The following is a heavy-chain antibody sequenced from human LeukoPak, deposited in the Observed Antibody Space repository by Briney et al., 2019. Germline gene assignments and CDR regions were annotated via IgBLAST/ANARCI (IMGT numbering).Heavy chain of an antibody. V-gene: IGHV4-30-4*01. CDR1: GGSISTGDYY. J-gene: IGHJ4*02. CDR3: AVGHYYHSSGYPFDS. Sequence: ETSETLSLTCTVSGGSISTGDYYWSWIRQPPGKGLEYIGYIYYSGSTYYSPSLRSRITISVDTSKNQFSLKLSSVPAADTAVYYCAVGHYYHSSGYPFDSWGQRTLVTVSS. CDR2: IYYSGST. D-gene: IGHD3-22*01.